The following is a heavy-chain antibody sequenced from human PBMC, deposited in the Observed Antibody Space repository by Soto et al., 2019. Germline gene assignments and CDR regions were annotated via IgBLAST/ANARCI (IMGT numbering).Heavy chain of an antibody. J-gene: IGHJ4*02. V-gene: IGHV2-5*02. Sequence: QITLKESGPTLVKPTQTLTLTCTFSGFSLSTSGVGVGWIRQPPGKALEWLALIYGDDDKRYRPSLKRRLTLTKDTSKHPVVHTMTNMGPVDTATYYCAQRRLGSESPPFDYWGQGTLVTVS. CDR3: AQRRLGSESPPFDY. CDR2: IYGDDDK. CDR1: GFSLSTSGVG. D-gene: IGHD3-10*01.